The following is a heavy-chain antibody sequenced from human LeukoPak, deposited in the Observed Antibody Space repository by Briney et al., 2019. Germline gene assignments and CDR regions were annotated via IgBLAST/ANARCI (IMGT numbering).Heavy chain of an antibody. CDR1: GFTFSSYN. Sequence: MAGGSLRLSCAASGFTFSSYNMNWVRQAPGKGLEWVSSISSSSSYIYYADSVKGRFTISRDNAKNSLFLQMNSLRAEDTAVYYCARDSDFDSSGYYPYYYYYYKMDVWGQGTTVTVS. D-gene: IGHD3-22*01. J-gene: IGHJ6*02. CDR3: ARDSDFDSSGYYPYYYYYYKMDV. CDR2: ISSSSSYI. V-gene: IGHV3-21*01.